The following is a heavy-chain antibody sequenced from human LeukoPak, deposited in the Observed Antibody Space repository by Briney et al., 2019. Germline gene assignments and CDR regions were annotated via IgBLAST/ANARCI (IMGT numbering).Heavy chain of an antibody. CDR1: GGSISSCY. D-gene: IGHD3-3*01. V-gene: IGHV4-59*01. J-gene: IGHJ6*02. CDR2: IYYSGST. CDR3: ARDRHRVTIFGVVIPYGMDV. Sequence: PSETLSLTCTVSGGSISSCYWSWIRQPPGKGLEWIGYIYYSGSTNYNPSLKSRVTISVDTSKNQFSLKLSSVTAADTAVYYCARDRHRVTIFGVVIPYGMDVWGQGTTVTVSS.